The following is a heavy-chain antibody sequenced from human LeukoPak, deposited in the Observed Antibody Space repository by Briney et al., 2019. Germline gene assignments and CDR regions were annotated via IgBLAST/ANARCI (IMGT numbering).Heavy chain of an antibody. CDR1: GYTFTSYG. CDR2: ISAYNGNT. J-gene: IGHJ4*02. D-gene: IGHD6-13*01. V-gene: IGHV1-18*04. CDR3: ARVEAAALTFDY. Sequence: ASVKVSCKASGYTFTSYGISWVRQAPGQGLEWMGWISAYNGNTNYAQKLQGRVTMTTDTSTSTDYMELRSLRSDDTAVYYCARVEAAALTFDYWGQGTLVTVSS.